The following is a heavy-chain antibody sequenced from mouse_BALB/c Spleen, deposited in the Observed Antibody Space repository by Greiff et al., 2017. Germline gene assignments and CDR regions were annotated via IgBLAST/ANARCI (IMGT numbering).Heavy chain of an antibody. CDR3: ARGAATQYYFDY. Sequence: EVQRVESGGGLVQPGGSRKLSCAASGFTFSSFGMHWVRQAPEKGLEWVAYISSGSSTIYYADTVKGRFTISRDNPKNTLFLQMTSLRSEDTAMYYCARGAATQYYFDYWGQGTTLTVSS. D-gene: IGHD1-2*01. CDR1: GFTFSSFG. V-gene: IGHV5-17*02. CDR2: ISSGSSTI. J-gene: IGHJ2*01.